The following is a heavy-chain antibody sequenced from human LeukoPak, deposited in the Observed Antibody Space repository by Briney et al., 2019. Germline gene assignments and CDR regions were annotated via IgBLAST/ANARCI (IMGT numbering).Heavy chain of an antibody. Sequence: GGSLRLSCAASGLTFSSYEMNWVRQAPGKGLEWISCISSASNMIYYAESVKGRFTISRDNAKNSLYLQMNCLRAEDTAVYYCATASGSWYRYYFDSWGQGILVTVSS. V-gene: IGHV3-48*03. CDR3: ATASGSWYRYYFDS. CDR1: GLTFSSYE. J-gene: IGHJ4*02. D-gene: IGHD6-13*01. CDR2: ISSASNMI.